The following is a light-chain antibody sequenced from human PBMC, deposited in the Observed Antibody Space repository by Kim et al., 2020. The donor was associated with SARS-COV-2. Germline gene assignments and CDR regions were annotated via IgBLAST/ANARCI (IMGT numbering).Light chain of an antibody. CDR1: SLRIYY. J-gene: IGLJ3*02. CDR2: GKN. Sequence: ALGQTVRIPCQGDSLRIYYASWYQQKPGPAPVLVIYGKNNRPSGIPDRFSGSSSGNTASLTITGAQAEDEADYYCNSRDSSGNHWVFGGGTQLTVL. V-gene: IGLV3-19*01. CDR3: NSRDSSGNHWV.